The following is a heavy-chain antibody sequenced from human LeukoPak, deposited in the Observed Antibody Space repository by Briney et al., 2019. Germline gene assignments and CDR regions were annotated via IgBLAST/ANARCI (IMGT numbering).Heavy chain of an antibody. CDR3: ARVGSTAEAGTPDY. D-gene: IGHD6-13*01. CDR2: INRTGSQT. Sequence: GVPLRLSCAASGFTFSDYYMSWIPQAPGKGREWLTYINRTGSQTLYTDSVKGRFTVSRHNAKNSLSPELNSLRVDDTAIYYCARVGSTAEAGTPDYWGQGTLVTV. V-gene: IGHV3-11*06. CDR1: GFTFSDYY. J-gene: IGHJ4*02.